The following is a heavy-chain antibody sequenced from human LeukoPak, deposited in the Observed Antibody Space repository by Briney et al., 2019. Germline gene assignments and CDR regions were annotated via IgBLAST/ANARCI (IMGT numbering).Heavy chain of an antibody. Sequence: GGSLRLSCAASGFTFSSYSMNWIRQAPGKGLEWVSSISSSSSYIYYADSVKGRFTISRDNAKNSLYLQTNSLRAEDTAVYYCARDLTLFGVVDNWFDPWGQGTLVTVSS. CDR1: GFTFSSYS. CDR3: ARDLTLFGVVDNWFDP. CDR2: ISSSSSYI. J-gene: IGHJ5*02. D-gene: IGHD3-3*01. V-gene: IGHV3-21*01.